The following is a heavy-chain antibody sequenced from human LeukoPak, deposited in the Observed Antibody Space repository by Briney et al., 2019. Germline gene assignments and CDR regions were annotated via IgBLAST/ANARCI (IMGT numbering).Heavy chain of an antibody. CDR3: AKPVQESYYYYGMDV. Sequence: GGSLRLSCAASEFTFSTYAMSWVRQAPGKGLEWVSTVIGTGATTYYADSVKGRFTISRDNSKNTLYLQMNSLRAEDTAVYYCAKPVQESYYYYGMDVWGQGTTVTVSS. V-gene: IGHV3-23*01. J-gene: IGHJ6*02. CDR1: EFTFSTYA. CDR2: VIGTGATT. D-gene: IGHD3-10*01.